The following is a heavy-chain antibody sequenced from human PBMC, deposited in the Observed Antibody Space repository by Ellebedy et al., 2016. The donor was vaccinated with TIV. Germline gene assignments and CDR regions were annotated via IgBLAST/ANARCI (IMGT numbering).Heavy chain of an antibody. Sequence: MPSETLSLTCTVSGGSISSGGYYWSWIRQHPGKGLEWIGYIYYSGSTNYNPSLKSRVTISVDRSKNQFSLKLSSVTAADTAVYYCARLAGYYDSSGYYLRGYYFDYWGQGTLVTVSS. CDR3: ARLAGYYDSSGYYLRGYYFDY. CDR2: IYYSGST. CDR1: GGSISSGGYY. J-gene: IGHJ4*02. D-gene: IGHD3-22*01. V-gene: IGHV4-61*08.